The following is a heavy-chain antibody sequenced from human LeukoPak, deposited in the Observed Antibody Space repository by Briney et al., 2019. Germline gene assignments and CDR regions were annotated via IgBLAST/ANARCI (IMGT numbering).Heavy chain of an antibody. V-gene: IGHV1-18*04. J-gene: IGHJ4*02. CDR2: FNPGNGNT. CDR3: AGEHSSSWDQFDY. D-gene: IGHD6-13*01. Sequence: GASVKVSCKASGYTFTGYYMHWVRQAPGQGLEWMGWFNPGNGNTNYAQKVQGRVTMTADTSTSTSYMELRSLRSDDTAVYYCAGEHSSSWDQFDYWGQGTLVTVSS. CDR1: GYTFTGYY.